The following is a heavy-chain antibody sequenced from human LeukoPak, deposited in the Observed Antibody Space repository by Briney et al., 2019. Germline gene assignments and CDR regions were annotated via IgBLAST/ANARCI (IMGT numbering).Heavy chain of an antibody. CDR2: IYYSGST. V-gene: IGHV4-59*01. Sequence: PSETLSLTCTVSGGSISSYYWSWIRQPPGKGLEWIGYIYYSGSTNYNPSLKSRVTISVDTSKNQFSLKLSSVTVADTAVYYCARVATYYDFWSGYYLFDYWGQGTLVTVSS. D-gene: IGHD3-3*01. J-gene: IGHJ4*02. CDR3: ARVATYYDFWSGYYLFDY. CDR1: GGSISSYY.